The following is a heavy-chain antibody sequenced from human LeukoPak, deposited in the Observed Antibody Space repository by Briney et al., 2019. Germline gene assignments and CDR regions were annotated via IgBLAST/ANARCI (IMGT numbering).Heavy chain of an antibody. CDR3: ARVLWFGELFGHGMDV. J-gene: IGHJ6*02. V-gene: IGHV1-8*01. CDR1: GYTFTSYD. D-gene: IGHD3-10*01. CDR2: MNPNSGNT. Sequence: ASVKVSCKASGYTFTSYDINWVRQATGQGLEWMGWMNPNSGNTGYAQKFQGRVTMTRNTSISTAYMELSSLRSEDTAVYYCARVLWFGELFGHGMDVWGQGTTVTVSS.